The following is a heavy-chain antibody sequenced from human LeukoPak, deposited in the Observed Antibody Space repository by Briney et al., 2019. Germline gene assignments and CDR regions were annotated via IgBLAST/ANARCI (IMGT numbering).Heavy chain of an antibody. J-gene: IGHJ5*02. Sequence: SETLSLTCSVSGYSISNAYYWGWIRQPPGKGLEWIGSIYYSGSIFYNPSLKSRVTISIDTSKNHFSLKLSSVTAADTAVYYCARVGADYGGNANWFDPWGQGTLVTVS. CDR2: IYYSGSI. D-gene: IGHD4-23*01. V-gene: IGHV4-38-2*02. CDR3: ARVGADYGGNANWFDP. CDR1: GYSISNAYY.